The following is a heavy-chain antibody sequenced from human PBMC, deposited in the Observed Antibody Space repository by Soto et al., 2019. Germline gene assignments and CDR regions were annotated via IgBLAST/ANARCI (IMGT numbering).Heavy chain of an antibody. CDR3: ARHPPIVAAISSAFDI. CDR1: GGSISSSSYY. V-gene: IGHV4-39*01. D-gene: IGHD5-12*01. CDR2: IHSSGST. J-gene: IGHJ3*02. Sequence: QLQLQPSGPGLVKPSETLSLPCTVSGGSISSSSYYWGWIRQPPGKGLEWIGRIHSSGSTYYNPSLKSRVTISVGTSKNQCSLKRSSVTDAGTAVYYCARHPPIVAAISSAFDICGRGTMVTVSS.